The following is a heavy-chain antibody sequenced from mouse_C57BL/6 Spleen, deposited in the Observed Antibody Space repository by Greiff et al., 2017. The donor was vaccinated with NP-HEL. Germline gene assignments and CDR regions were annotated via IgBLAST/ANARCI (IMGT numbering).Heavy chain of an antibody. CDR3: ARRLGWYFDV. Sequence: VQLQQSGPELVKPGASVKISCKASGYTFTDYYMNWVKQSHGKSLEWIGDINPNNGGTSYNQKFKGKATLTVDKSSSTAYMELRSLTSEDSAVYYCARRLGWYFDVWGTGTTVTVSS. CDR2: INPNNGGT. CDR1: GYTFTDYY. V-gene: IGHV1-26*01. D-gene: IGHD1-2*01. J-gene: IGHJ1*03.